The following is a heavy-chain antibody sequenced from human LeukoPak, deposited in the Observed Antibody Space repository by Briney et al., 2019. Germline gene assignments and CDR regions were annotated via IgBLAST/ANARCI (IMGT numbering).Heavy chain of an antibody. D-gene: IGHD7-27*01. Sequence: GGSLRLSCAASGFTFSTYAMSWVRQAPGKGLEWVSSISGSGDTTYYAKSVKGRFTISRDNSQNTLYLQMNSLRAEDTAVYYCATPERVTGDPSNGDYWGRGTLVTVSS. CDR2: ISGSGDTT. J-gene: IGHJ4*02. CDR3: ATPERVTGDPSNGDY. CDR1: GFTFSTYA. V-gene: IGHV3-23*01.